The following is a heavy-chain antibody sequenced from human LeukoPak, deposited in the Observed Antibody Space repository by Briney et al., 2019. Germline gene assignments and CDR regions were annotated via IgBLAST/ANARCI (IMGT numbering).Heavy chain of an antibody. J-gene: IGHJ5*02. CDR1: GYTFTSYG. Sequence: GASVKVSCKASGYTFTSYGISWVRQAPGQGLEWMGWISAYNGNTNYAQKLQGRVTMTTDTSTSTAYMELRSLRSDVTAVYYCARGLEWLTRRHTWFDPWGQGTLVTVSS. D-gene: IGHD3-3*01. V-gene: IGHV1-18*01. CDR3: ARGLEWLTRRHTWFDP. CDR2: ISAYNGNT.